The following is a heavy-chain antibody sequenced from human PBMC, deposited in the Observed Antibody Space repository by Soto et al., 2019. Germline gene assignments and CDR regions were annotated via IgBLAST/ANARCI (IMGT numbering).Heavy chain of an antibody. CDR1: GGSISSGDYY. CDR2: IYYSVST. Sequence: SETLSLTCTVSGGSISSGDYYWSWIRQPPGKGLEWIGYIYYSVSTYYNPSLKSRVTISVDTSKNQFSLKLSSVTAADTAVYYCAREIVVPYYFDYWGQGTLVTVSS. V-gene: IGHV4-30-4*01. D-gene: IGHD3-22*01. J-gene: IGHJ4*02. CDR3: AREIVVPYYFDY.